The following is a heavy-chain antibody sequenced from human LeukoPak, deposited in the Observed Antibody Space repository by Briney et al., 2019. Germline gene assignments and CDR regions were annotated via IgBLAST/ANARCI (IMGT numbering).Heavy chain of an antibody. D-gene: IGHD2-21*01. Sequence: PGGSLRLSCAASGFTFSSYWMSWVRQAPGKGLEWVSAISGSGVTTYYADSVKGRFTISRDSSKKTLSLQMNSLRAEDTAVYFCAKSLYCGGDCYNFQDWGQGTLVTVSS. J-gene: IGHJ1*01. CDR1: GFTFSSYW. V-gene: IGHV3-23*01. CDR2: ISGSGVTT. CDR3: AKSLYCGGDCYNFQD.